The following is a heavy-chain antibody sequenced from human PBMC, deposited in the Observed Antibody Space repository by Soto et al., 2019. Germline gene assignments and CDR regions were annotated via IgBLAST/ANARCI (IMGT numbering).Heavy chain of an antibody. CDR1: GFTFTNYW. Sequence: EVQLVQSGGGSVQPGGSLRLSCAASGFTFTNYWMHWVRQVPRKGLVWVARIDGIGTGTSYSDSVRGRFTISRDNAENTLYLQMNSLRAEDTAVYYCTTVFEYWGRGTLVTVSS. CDR2: IDGIGTGT. J-gene: IGHJ4*02. CDR3: TTVFEY. V-gene: IGHV3-74*01.